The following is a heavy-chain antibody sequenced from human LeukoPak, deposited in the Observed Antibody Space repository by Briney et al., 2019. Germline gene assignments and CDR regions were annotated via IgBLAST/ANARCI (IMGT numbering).Heavy chain of an antibody. D-gene: IGHD1-26*01. Sequence: GGSLRLSCAASGFTFSSYAMSWVRQAPEKGLEWVSTISGSGGGTYYADSVKGRFTISRDDSKNTLYLQMNSLRAEGTAVYYCVKDLGRYRNNCFDYWGRGTLVTVSS. V-gene: IGHV3-23*01. J-gene: IGHJ4*02. CDR3: VKDLGRYRNNCFDY. CDR1: GFTFSSYA. CDR2: ISGSGGGT.